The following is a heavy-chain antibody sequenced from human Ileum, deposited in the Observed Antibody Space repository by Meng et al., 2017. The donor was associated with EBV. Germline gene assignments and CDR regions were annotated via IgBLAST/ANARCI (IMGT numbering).Heavy chain of an antibody. CDR2: TSHSGST. V-gene: IGHV4-4*02. Sequence: ESGPGLVKPSETLSLTCAVYGGSISRSDWWSWVRQPPGKGLEWIGETSHSGSTNYSPSLKSRVTISLDKSKNQLSLKLNSVTAADTAVYYCASSDYYRSDYWGQGTLVTVSS. D-gene: IGHD3-22*01. J-gene: IGHJ4*02. CDR1: GGSISRSDW. CDR3: ASSDYYRSDY.